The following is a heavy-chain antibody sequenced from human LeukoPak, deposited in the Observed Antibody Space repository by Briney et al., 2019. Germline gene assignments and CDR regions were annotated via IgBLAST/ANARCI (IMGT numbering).Heavy chain of an antibody. CDR1: GYSISSGYY. J-gene: IGHJ5*02. Sequence: NPSETLSLTCTVSGYSISSGYYWGWIRQPPGKGLEWIGSIYHSGSTYYNPSLKSRVTISVDTSKNQFSLKLSSVTAADTAVYYCARGKAAAGPNWFDPWGQGTLVTVSS. CDR3: ARGKAAAGPNWFDP. CDR2: IYHSGST. V-gene: IGHV4-38-2*02. D-gene: IGHD6-13*01.